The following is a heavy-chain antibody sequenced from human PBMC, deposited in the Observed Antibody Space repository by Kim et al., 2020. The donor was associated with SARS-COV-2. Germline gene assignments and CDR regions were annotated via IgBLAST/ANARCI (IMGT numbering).Heavy chain of an antibody. J-gene: IGHJ6*03. CDR2: ISYDGSNK. V-gene: IGHV3-30-3*01. Sequence: GGSLRLSCAASGFTFSSYAMHWVRQAPGKGLEWVAVISYDGSNKYYADSVKGRFTISTDTSKNTLYLLMNSLRAEGTAVYYCASDMADVYGDYHYFYYM. CDR1: GFTFSSYA. D-gene: IGHD4-17*01. CDR3: ASDMADVYGDYHYFYYM.